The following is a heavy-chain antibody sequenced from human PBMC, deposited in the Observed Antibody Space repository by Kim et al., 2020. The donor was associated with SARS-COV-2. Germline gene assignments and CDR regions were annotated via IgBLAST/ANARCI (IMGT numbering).Heavy chain of an antibody. CDR2: IYYSGST. V-gene: IGHV4-31*03. D-gene: IGHD6-13*01. Sequence: SETLSLTCTVSGGSISSGGYYWSWIRQHPGKGLEWIGYIYYSGSTYYNPSLKSRVTISVDTSKNQFSLKLSSVTAADTAVYYCARDSGYSSSWFDYWGQGTLVTVSS. CDR1: GGSISSGGYY. CDR3: ARDSGYSSSWFDY. J-gene: IGHJ4*02.